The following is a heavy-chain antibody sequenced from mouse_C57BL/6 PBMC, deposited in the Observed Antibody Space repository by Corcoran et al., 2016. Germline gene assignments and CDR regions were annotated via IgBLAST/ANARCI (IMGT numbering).Heavy chain of an antibody. V-gene: IGHV9-3*01. J-gene: IGHJ1*03. Sequence: QIQLVQSGPALKKPGETVKISCKASGYTFTTYGMSWVKQAPGKGLQWMGWINTYSGVPTYADDFKGRFAFSLETSASTAYLQINNLKNEDTATYFCARDSNWYFDVWGTGTTVTVSS. CDR2: INTYSGVP. CDR1: GYTFTTYG. D-gene: IGHD2-5*01. CDR3: ARDSNWYFDV.